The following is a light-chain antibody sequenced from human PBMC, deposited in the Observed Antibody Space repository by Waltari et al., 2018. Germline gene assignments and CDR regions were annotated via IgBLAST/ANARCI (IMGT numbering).Light chain of an antibody. J-gene: IGKJ1*01. Sequence: EIVLTQSPGTLSLSPGERATLSCRASQSLRRSLDWYQQKPGQPPRLLIYGSFNRATGIPDRFSGSGSETDFSLTISRLEPEDFAVYYCQHYVSLPVMFGQGTKVEIK. CDR1: QSLRRS. CDR3: QHYVSLPVM. V-gene: IGKV3-20*01. CDR2: GSF.